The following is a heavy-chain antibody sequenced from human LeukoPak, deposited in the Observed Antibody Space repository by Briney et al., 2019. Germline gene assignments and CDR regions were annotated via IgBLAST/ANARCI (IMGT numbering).Heavy chain of an antibody. CDR1: GGSISSNY. Sequence: PSETLSLTCTVSGGSISSNYWSRIRQPPGKGLEWIGYIYYSGSTNYNPSLKSRVTISVGTSKNQFSLKLSSVTAADTAVYYCARAIWYYGSLPDYWGQGTLVTVSS. D-gene: IGHD3-10*01. V-gene: IGHV4-59*01. J-gene: IGHJ4*02. CDR3: ARAIWYYGSLPDY. CDR2: IYYSGST.